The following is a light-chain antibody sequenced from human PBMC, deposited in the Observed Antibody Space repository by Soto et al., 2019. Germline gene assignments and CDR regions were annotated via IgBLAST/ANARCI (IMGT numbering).Light chain of an antibody. CDR3: QQSFRTPLT. CDR2: AAS. Sequence: DIQMTQSPSSLSASVGDRVTITCRASQPISTYLNWFRQKSGKAPELLIHAASNLASGVPSRFSGSESGTDFTLTISSLQPEDFATYYCQQSFRTPLTFGQGTKVDIK. CDR1: QPISTY. V-gene: IGKV1-39*01. J-gene: IGKJ1*01.